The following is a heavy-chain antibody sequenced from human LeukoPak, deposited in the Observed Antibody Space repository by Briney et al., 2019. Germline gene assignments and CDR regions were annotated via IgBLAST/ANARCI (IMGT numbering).Heavy chain of an antibody. D-gene: IGHD4-17*01. V-gene: IGHV3-21*01. Sequence: GGSLRLSCAASRFSISDYNMNWVRQAPGKGLEWVSSISSSSNYIYYADSMKGRFTISRDNAKNSLYLQMNSLRAEDTAVYYCAREPYGDYFLDYWGQGTLVTVSS. CDR2: ISSSSNYI. CDR3: AREPYGDYFLDY. CDR1: RFSISDYN. J-gene: IGHJ4*02.